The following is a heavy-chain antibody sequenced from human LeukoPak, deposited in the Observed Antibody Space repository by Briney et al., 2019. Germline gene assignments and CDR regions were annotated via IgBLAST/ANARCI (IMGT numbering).Heavy chain of an antibody. CDR3: AKDYYDSSAPTGAFDI. CDR1: GFTFSSYG. Sequence: GGSLRLSCAASGFTFSSYGMSWVRQAPGKGLEWVSAISGSGGSTYYADSVKGRFTISRDNSKNTLYLQMNSLGAEDTAVYYCAKDYYDSSAPTGAFDIWGQGTMVTVSS. J-gene: IGHJ3*02. D-gene: IGHD3-22*01. CDR2: ISGSGGST. V-gene: IGHV3-23*01.